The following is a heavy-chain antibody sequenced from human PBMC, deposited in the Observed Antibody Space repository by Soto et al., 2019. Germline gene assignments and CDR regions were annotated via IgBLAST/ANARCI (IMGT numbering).Heavy chain of an antibody. CDR2: ISSSSSYI. V-gene: IGHV3-21*01. CDR1: GFTFSSYS. J-gene: IGHJ4*02. D-gene: IGHD3-22*01. Sequence: EVQLVESGGGLVKPGGSLRLSCAASGFTFSSYSMNWVRQAPGKGLEWVSSISSSSSYIYYADSVKGRFTISRDNAKNSLYLQMNSLRAEDTAVYYCARVDHYYDSSSPTPDYWGQGTLVTVSS. CDR3: ARVDHYYDSSSPTPDY.